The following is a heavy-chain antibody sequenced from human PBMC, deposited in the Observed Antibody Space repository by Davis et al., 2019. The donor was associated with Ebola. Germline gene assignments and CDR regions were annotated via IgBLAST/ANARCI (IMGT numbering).Heavy chain of an antibody. Sequence: GESLKISCKGSGYSFTSYWIGWVRQMPGKGLEWMGIIYPGDSDTRYSPSFQGQVTISADKSISTAYLQWSSLKASDTAMYYCARLGGGRSWLLYYDFWSGYSPYWYFDLWGRGTLVTVSS. CDR3: ARLGGGRSWLLYYDFWSGYSPYWYFDL. J-gene: IGHJ2*01. D-gene: IGHD3-3*01. CDR2: IYPGDSDT. V-gene: IGHV5-51*01. CDR1: GYSFTSYW.